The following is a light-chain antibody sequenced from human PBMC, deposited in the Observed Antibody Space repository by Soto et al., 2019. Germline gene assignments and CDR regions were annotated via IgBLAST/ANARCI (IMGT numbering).Light chain of an antibody. CDR1: QSVSSN. CDR2: GAS. CDR3: QQYNNWPTT. Sequence: EIVMTKSPATLSVSPGERATLSCRASQSVSSNLAWYQQKPGQAPRLLIYGASTRATGIPARFSGSGSGTEFTLTISSLQSEDFAVYCCQQYNNWPTTFGQGTKVDI. V-gene: IGKV3-15*01. J-gene: IGKJ1*01.